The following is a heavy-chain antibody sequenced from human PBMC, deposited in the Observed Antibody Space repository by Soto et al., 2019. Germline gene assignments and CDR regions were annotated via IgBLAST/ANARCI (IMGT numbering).Heavy chain of an antibody. Sequence: GGSLRLSCAASGFTFSSYWMSWVRQAPGKGLEWVANIKQDGSEKYYVDSVKGRFTISRDNAKNSLYLQMNSLRAEDTAVYYCARVIGYCSGGSCYFDYWGQGTLVTVSS. V-gene: IGHV3-7*05. D-gene: IGHD2-15*01. J-gene: IGHJ4*02. CDR1: GFTFSSYW. CDR2: IKQDGSEK. CDR3: ARVIGYCSGGSCYFDY.